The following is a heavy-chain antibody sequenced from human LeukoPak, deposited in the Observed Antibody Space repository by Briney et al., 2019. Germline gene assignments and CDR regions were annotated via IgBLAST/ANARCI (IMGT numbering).Heavy chain of an antibody. V-gene: IGHV3-48*04. D-gene: IGHD5/OR15-5a*01. J-gene: IGHJ4*02. CDR2: ISSSGSTI. CDR3: ARERSNFDY. Sequence: GGSLRLSCAASGFTFSSYSMNWVRQAPGKGLEWVSYISSSGSTIYYADSVKGRFTISRDNAKNSLYLQMNSLRAEDTAVYYCARERSNFDYWGQGTLVTVSS. CDR1: GFTFSSYS.